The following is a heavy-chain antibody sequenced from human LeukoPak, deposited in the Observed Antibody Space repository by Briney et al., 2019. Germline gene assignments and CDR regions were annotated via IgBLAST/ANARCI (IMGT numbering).Heavy chain of an antibody. V-gene: IGHV3-9*01. Sequence: GGSLRLSCAASGFTFDDYAMHWVRQAPGKGLEWVSGISWNSGSIGYADSVKGRFTISRDNAKNSLYLQMNSLRAEDTALYYCAKADRNSNAFDIWGQGTMVTVSS. CDR3: AKADRNSNAFDI. J-gene: IGHJ3*02. CDR1: GFTFDDYA. D-gene: IGHD4-23*01. CDR2: ISWNSGSI.